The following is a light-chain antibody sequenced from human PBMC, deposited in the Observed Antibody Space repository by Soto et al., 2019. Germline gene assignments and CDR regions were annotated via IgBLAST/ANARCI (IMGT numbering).Light chain of an antibody. V-gene: IGKV1-8*01. CDR2: AAS. J-gene: IGKJ1*01. CDR1: QGISSY. CDR3: HKYYSYPPT. Sequence: AIRMTQSPSSFSASTGDRVTITCRASQGISSYLAWYQQKPGKAPKLLIYAASTLQSGVPSRFSGSGSGTDFTLTISCLQSEDVAPYYCHKYYSYPPTFGQGTKVEIK.